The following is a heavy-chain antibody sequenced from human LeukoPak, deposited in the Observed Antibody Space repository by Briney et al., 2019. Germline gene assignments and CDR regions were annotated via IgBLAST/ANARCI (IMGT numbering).Heavy chain of an antibody. CDR2: MHPNSDDT. Sequence: ASVKVSCKASGYNFITYDMSWVRQAPGQGLEWMGWMHPNSDDTGYAQKFQGRVTMTRNTSISTAYMELSSLRPEDTAVYYCARHFGTGDNFDYWGQGTLLIVSS. J-gene: IGHJ4*02. V-gene: IGHV1-8*02. CDR3: ARHFGTGDNFDY. D-gene: IGHD1-1*01. CDR1: GYNFITYD.